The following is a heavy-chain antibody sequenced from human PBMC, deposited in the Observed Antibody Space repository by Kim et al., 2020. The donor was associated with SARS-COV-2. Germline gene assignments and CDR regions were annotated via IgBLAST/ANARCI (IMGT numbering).Heavy chain of an antibody. CDR1: GFTFSDFA. CDR3: ARGGYSSSWSIGEAFDF. CDR2: ISDDANNK. J-gene: IGHJ3*01. D-gene: IGHD6-13*01. Sequence: GGSLRLSCAASGFTFSDFAFHWVRQAPGKGLEWVAVISDDANNKYDAESVKGRFTISRDNSKNTLYLQMNSLRAEDTAVYYCARGGYSSSWSIGEAFDFWRQGTMVPVSS. V-gene: IGHV3-30*04.